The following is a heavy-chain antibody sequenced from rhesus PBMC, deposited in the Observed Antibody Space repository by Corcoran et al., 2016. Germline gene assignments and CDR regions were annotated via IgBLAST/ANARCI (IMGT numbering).Heavy chain of an antibody. CDR3: ARGGSGYASFDF. D-gene: IGHD5-24*01. J-gene: IGHJ3*01. Sequence: QLQLQESGPGLVKPSETLSLTCAVSGYSISGYYWSWIRQTPGKGLEWIWYITYSGSTSYNPSLKSRVTISREPSKNQFSLKLSSVTAADTAVYYCARGGSGYASFDFWGQGLRVTVSS. CDR2: ITYSGST. V-gene: IGHV4-122*02. CDR1: GYSISGYY.